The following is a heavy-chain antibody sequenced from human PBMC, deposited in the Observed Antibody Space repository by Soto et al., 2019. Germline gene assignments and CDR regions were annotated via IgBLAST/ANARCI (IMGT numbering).Heavy chain of an antibody. CDR1: GFTFSSYA. V-gene: IGHV3-23*01. CDR3: AKGISSGYYYVFDY. CDR2: ISGSGGST. D-gene: IGHD3-22*01. J-gene: IGHJ4*02. Sequence: SGGSLRLSCAASGFTFSSYAMSWVRQAPGKGLEWVSAISGSGGSTYYVDSVKGRFTISRDNSKNTLYLQMNSLRAEDTAVYYCAKGISSGYYYVFDYWGQGTLVTVSS.